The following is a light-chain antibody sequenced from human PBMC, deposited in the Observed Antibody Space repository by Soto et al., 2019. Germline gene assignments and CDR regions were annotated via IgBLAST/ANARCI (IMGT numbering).Light chain of an antibody. J-gene: IGKJ1*01. CDR1: QGIRND. CDR3: QQYASDSPT. CDR2: AAS. Sequence: DIQMTQSPSTLSGSVGDRVTITCRASQGIRNDLGWYQQKPGKAPKLLIYAASSLQSGVPSRFSGSGSGTEFTLTITSLQPDDFATYYCQQYASDSPTFGQGTKVDIK. V-gene: IGKV1-17*01.